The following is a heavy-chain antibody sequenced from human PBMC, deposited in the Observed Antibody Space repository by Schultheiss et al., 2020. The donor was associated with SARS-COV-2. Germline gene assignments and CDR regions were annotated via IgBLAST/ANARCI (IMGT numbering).Heavy chain of an antibody. V-gene: IGHV4-61*05. Sequence: SETLSLTCTVSGGSISSSSYYWGWIRQPPGKGLEWIGYIYYSGSTNYNPSLKSRVTMSVDTSKNQFSLKLSSVTAADTAVYYCARSEYGVSSAFDMWGQGTMVTVSS. CDR3: ARSEYGVSSAFDM. D-gene: IGHD6-6*01. J-gene: IGHJ3*02. CDR2: IYYSGST. CDR1: GGSISSSSYY.